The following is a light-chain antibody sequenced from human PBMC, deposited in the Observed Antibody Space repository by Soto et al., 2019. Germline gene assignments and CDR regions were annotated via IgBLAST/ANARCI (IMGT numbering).Light chain of an antibody. V-gene: IGLV2-23*02. CDR1: SGDIGSYNR. Sequence: QSALTQPASVSGSPGQSITISCTGTSGDIGSYNRVSWYQQHPGKAPKLIIYEVTDRPSGVSNRFSGSKSGSTASRTISGLQAEDEADYYCCSYAGRSTWDVVFGGGTQLTVL. CDR3: CSYAGRSTWDVV. J-gene: IGLJ2*01. CDR2: EVT.